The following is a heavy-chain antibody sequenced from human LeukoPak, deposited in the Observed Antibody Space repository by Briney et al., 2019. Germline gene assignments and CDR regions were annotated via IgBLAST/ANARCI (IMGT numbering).Heavy chain of an antibody. CDR3: ARHMDIVVVPAAPDAFDI. V-gene: IGHV4-61*02. Sequence: SETLSLTCTVSGGSISSGSYYWSWIRQPAGKGLEWIGRIYTSGSTNYNPSLKSRVTISVDTSKNQFSLKLSSVTAADTAVYYCARHMDIVVVPAAPDAFDIWGQGTMVTVSS. D-gene: IGHD2-2*03. J-gene: IGHJ3*02. CDR1: GGSISSGSYY. CDR2: IYTSGST.